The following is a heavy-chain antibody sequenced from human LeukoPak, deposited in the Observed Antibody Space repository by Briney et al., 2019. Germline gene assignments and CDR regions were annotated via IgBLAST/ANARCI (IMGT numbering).Heavy chain of an antibody. D-gene: IGHD2-15*01. CDR2: INHSGST. CDR3: ARGHTHGADY. V-gene: IGHV4-34*01. Sequence: SEALSLTCAVYGGSFSGYYWSWIRQPPGKGLEWIGEINHSGSTNYNPSLKSRVTISVDTSKNQFSLKLSSVTAADTAVYYCARGHTHGADYWGQGTLVTVSS. J-gene: IGHJ4*02. CDR1: GGSFSGYY.